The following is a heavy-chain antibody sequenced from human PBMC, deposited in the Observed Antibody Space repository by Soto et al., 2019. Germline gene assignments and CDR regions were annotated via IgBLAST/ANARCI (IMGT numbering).Heavy chain of an antibody. J-gene: IGHJ4*02. CDR2: IYPDDSDT. D-gene: IGHD3-10*01. CDR3: ARLGFGEFLNFDF. CDR1: GYSFTTYW. V-gene: IGHV5-51*01. Sequence: GESLKISCEGSGYSFTTYWIGWVRQMPGKGLEWMGIIYPDDSDTRYSPSFQGQVTISVDKSLSTAYLQWRSLKASDTAIYYCARLGFGEFLNFDFWGQGTLVTVSS.